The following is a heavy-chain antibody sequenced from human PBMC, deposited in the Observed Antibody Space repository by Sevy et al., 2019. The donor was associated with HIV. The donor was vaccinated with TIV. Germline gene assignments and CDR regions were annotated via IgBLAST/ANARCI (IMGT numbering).Heavy chain of an antibody. CDR2: IIPILGTT. CDR1: GGIFKTYG. J-gene: IGHJ4*02. V-gene: IGHV1-69*13. D-gene: IGHD6-19*01. CDR3: ARGGGNGWYYFDY. Sequence: ASVKVSCKASGGIFKTYGFSWVRQAPGQGPEWVGGIIPILGTTNYAQKFQDRATISADEYTKTVQMELRNLRSEDTGVYYCARGGGNGWYYFDYWGQETLVTVSS.